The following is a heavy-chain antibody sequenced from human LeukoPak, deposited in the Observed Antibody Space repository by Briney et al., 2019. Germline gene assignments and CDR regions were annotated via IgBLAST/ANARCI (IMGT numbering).Heavy chain of an antibody. CDR1: GFTFSSYW. CDR3: AKDRAAVAGTSEYFQH. Sequence: GGSLRLSCAASGFTFSSYWMHWVRQAPGKGLVWVSRINSDGSSTSYADSVKGRFTISRDNAKNTLYLQMNSLRAEDTAVYYCAKDRAAVAGTSEYFQHWGQGTLVTVSS. CDR2: INSDGSST. J-gene: IGHJ1*01. V-gene: IGHV3-74*01. D-gene: IGHD6-19*01.